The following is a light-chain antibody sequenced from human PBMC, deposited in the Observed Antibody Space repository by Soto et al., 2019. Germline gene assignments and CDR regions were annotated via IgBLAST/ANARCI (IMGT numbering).Light chain of an antibody. Sequence: EFVLRHSAGTLSLSPGDRASLSCRASQNLSRYFLAWYQHKPGQAPRLLISGASRRATGIADRFSGSGSGTDFTLTISRLEPEDFAVYYCQQYGSSGTFGQGTKVDIK. J-gene: IGKJ1*01. V-gene: IGKV3-20*01. CDR2: GAS. CDR3: QQYGSSGT. CDR1: QNLSRYF.